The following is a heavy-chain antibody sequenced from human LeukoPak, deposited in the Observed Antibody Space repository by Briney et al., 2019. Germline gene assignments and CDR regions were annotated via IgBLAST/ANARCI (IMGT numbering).Heavy chain of an antibody. CDR2: INHSGST. CDR1: GGSFSGYY. V-gene: IGHV4-34*01. Sequence: PSGTLSLTCAVYGGSFSGYYWSWIRQPPGKGLEWIGEINHSGSTNYNPSLKGRVTISVDTSKNQFSLKLSSVTAADTAVYYCARVGPAASRAYYYMDVWGKGTTVTVSS. D-gene: IGHD2-2*01. CDR3: ARVGPAASRAYYYMDV. J-gene: IGHJ6*03.